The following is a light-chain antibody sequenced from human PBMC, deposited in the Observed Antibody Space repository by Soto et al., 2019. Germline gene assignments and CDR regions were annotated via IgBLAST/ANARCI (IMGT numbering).Light chain of an antibody. J-gene: IGKJ2*01. CDR2: DAS. V-gene: IGKV3-11*01. CDR3: HHRSKWPYT. Sequence: DIVLTQSPGTLSLSPGERATLSCRASQSVANYLLWFQQKPGQAPRLLIYDASNRASGIPARFSGSGSGTDFTLTISSLETEDFAVYFCHHRSKWPYTFGQGTK. CDR1: QSVANY.